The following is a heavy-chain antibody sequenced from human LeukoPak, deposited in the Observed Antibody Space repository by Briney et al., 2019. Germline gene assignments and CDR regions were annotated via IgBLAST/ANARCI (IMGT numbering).Heavy chain of an antibody. CDR1: GFTFSSYG. D-gene: IGHD5-24*01. V-gene: IGHV3-30*02. CDR3: AKGGGYKSAYYYYYMDV. Sequence: GGSLRLSCAASGFTFSSYGMHWVRQAPGKGLEWVAFIRYDGSNKYYADSVKGRFTISRDNSKNTLYLQMNSLRAEDTAVYYCAKGGGYKSAYYYYYMDVWGKGTTVTVSS. J-gene: IGHJ6*03. CDR2: IRYDGSNK.